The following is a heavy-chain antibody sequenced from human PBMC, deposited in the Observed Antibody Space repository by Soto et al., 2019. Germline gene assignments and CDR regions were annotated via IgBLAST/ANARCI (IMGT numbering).Heavy chain of an antibody. CDR3: ARHPERIAEIGWFDP. CDR2: IISIGVST. CDR1: GFTFSSYS. D-gene: IGHD6-13*01. Sequence: GSLRLSCAASGFTFSSYSMHWVRQAPGKGLEYVSGIISIGVSTYYADSLKGRFSMSRDNSKNSLYLQMNSLRAEDTAVYYCARHPERIAEIGWFDPWGQGT. J-gene: IGHJ5*02. V-gene: IGHV3-64*04.